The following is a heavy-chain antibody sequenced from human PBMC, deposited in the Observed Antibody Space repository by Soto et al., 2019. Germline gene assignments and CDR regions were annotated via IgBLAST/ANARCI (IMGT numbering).Heavy chain of an antibody. CDR1: GGSISSSSYY. Sequence: SETLSLTCTVSGGSISSSSYYWGWIRQAPGKGLEWIGSIYYSGSTYYNPSLKSRVTISVDTSKNQFSLKLSSVTAADTAVYYCAKGSSSWYVSGYYYYGMDVWGQGTTVTVSS. J-gene: IGHJ6*02. CDR2: IYYSGST. V-gene: IGHV4-39*01. CDR3: AKGSSSWYVSGYYYYGMDV. D-gene: IGHD6-13*01.